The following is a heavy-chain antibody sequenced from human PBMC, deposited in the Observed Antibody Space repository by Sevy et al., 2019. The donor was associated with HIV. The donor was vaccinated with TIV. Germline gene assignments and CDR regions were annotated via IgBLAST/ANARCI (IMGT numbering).Heavy chain of an antibody. CDR1: GFSISGYT. CDR2: ISSGSSFI. Sequence: GGSLRLSCAASGFSISGYTMNWVRQAPGKGLEWVSSISSGSSFIYYADSRRGRFTISRDNARNLLYLQRNSLRVEDRAVYYCARVGLGDCSGTNCSPNDYWGQGTLVTVSS. D-gene: IGHD2-2*01. V-gene: IGHV3-21*01. CDR3: ARVGLGDCSGTNCSPNDY. J-gene: IGHJ4*02.